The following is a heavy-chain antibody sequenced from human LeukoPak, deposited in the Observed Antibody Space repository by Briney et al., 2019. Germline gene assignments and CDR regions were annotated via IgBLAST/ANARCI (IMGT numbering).Heavy chain of an antibody. CDR1: GFTFSSYA. CDR2: ISYDGSNR. Sequence: PGRSLRLSCAASGFTFSSYAMHWVRQAPGKGLEWVAVISYDGSNRYYADSVKGRFTISRDNSQNTLCLQMNSLRAEDTSVYYCAREADYARNYYYYGMDVWGQGTTVTVSS. J-gene: IGHJ6*02. V-gene: IGHV3-30*04. CDR3: AREADYARNYYYYGMDV. D-gene: IGHD4-17*01.